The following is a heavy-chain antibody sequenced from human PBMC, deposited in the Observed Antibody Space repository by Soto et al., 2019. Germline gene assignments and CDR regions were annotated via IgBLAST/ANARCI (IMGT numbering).Heavy chain of an antibody. V-gene: IGHV1-18*01. CDR2: ISAHNGNP. CDR1: GYGFTTYG. Sequence: QVHLVQSGAAVKKPGASVKVSCKGSGYGFTTYGITWVRQAPGQGLEWMAWISAHNGNPNYAQKLQGRVNATRDTSTSTAYMELRSLSSDDTDVYYCARGRYWDYWGQGALVTGSS. J-gene: IGHJ4*02. CDR3: ARGRYWDY. D-gene: IGHD2-8*02.